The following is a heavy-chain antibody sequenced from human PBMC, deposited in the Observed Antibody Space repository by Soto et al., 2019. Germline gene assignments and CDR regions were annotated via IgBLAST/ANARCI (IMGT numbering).Heavy chain of an antibody. J-gene: IGHJ4*02. V-gene: IGHV4-39*01. CDR3: ASKDFWSGTLDY. CDR2: IYYSGST. Sequence: QLQLQESGPGLVKPSETLSLTCTVSGGSISSSSYYWGWIRQPPGKGLEWIGSIYYSGSTYYNASLKSRVTISVDTSKNQFSLKLSSVTAADTAVYYCASKDFWSGTLDYWGQGTLVTVSS. D-gene: IGHD3-3*01. CDR1: GGSISSSSYY.